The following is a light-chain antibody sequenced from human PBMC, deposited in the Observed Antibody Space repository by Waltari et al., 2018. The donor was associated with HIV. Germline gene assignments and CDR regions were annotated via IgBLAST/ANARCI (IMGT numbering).Light chain of an antibody. Sequence: SSVLTQPPSVSVAPGQTVSMTCEGNNGGSKEVHWYQQKPGQATVLVVYDDSDRPSGIPGRLSGSKSGTTATLSISRVEVGDGADYYCQVWDIISAYVIVGGGTKLTVL. CDR3: QVWDIISAYVI. J-gene: IGLJ2*01. CDR1: NGGSKE. V-gene: IGLV3-21*02. CDR2: DDS.